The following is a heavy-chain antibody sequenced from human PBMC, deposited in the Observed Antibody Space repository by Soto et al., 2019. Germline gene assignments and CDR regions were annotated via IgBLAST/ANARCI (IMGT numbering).Heavy chain of an antibody. Sequence: SETLSLTCSVSGGSISYNSYYRGWIRQPPGKGLEWVGGIFYTGTTYYSPSLKDRVTISVDTSKNSFSLNLTSVTAADTAVYFCARLVVVAPVANAWGQGALVTVSS. CDR3: ARLVVVAPVANA. D-gene: IGHD2-2*01. V-gene: IGHV4-39*02. CDR1: GGSISYNSYY. CDR2: IFYTGTT. J-gene: IGHJ5*02.